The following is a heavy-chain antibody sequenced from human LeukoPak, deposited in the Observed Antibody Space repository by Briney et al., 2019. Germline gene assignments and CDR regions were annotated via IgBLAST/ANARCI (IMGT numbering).Heavy chain of an antibody. J-gene: IGHJ4*02. CDR3: ARALLPEDLDY. V-gene: IGHV4-59*01. D-gene: IGHD2/OR15-2a*01. CDR1: GGSISSYY. CDR2: IYYSGST. Sequence: SETLSLTCTVSGGSISSYYWSWLRQPPGKGLEWIGYIYYSGSTNYNPSLKSRVTISVDTSKNQFSLKLSSVTAADTAVYYCARALLPEDLDYWGQGTLVTVSS.